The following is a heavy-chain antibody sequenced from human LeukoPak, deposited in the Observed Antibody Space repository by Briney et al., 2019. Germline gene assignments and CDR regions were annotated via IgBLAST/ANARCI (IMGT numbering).Heavy chain of an antibody. CDR3: ARLTGAFDI. J-gene: IGHJ3*02. CDR2: ISSAGTYI. Sequence: PGGSLRLSCAASGFTFSTYSMNWVRQAPGKGLDWVSSISSAGTYIYYADSVKGRFTISRDNAKNSLYLQMNSLRAEDTAVYYCARLTGAFDIWGQGTMVTVSS. V-gene: IGHV3-21*04. CDR1: GFTFSTYS. D-gene: IGHD1-14*01.